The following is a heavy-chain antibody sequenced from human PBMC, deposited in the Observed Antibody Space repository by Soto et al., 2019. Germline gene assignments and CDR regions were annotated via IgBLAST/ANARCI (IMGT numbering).Heavy chain of an antibody. CDR1: GYSFTSYW. Sequence: GESLKIFCKGSGYSFTSYWISWVRQMPGKGLEWMGRIDPSDSYTNYRPSFQGHVTISVDKSISTAYLQWSSPKASDTAMYYCASDNYYYHRGMDVWGQGTTVTVSS. J-gene: IGHJ6*02. D-gene: IGHD3-22*01. CDR3: ASDNYYYHRGMDV. V-gene: IGHV5-10-1*01. CDR2: IDPSDSYT.